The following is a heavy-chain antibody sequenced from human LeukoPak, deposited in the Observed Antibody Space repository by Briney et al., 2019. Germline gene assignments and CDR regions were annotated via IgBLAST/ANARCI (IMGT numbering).Heavy chain of an antibody. CDR3: ARGGYDILTGYRPFDY. D-gene: IGHD3-9*01. Sequence: SETLSLTCTVSGGSISSGDYYWSWSRQPPGKGLEWIGYIYYSGSTYYNPSLKSRVTISVDTSKNQFPLKLSSVTAADTAVYYCARGGYDILTGYRPFDYWGQGTLVTVSS. CDR1: GGSISSGDYY. V-gene: IGHV4-30-4*01. J-gene: IGHJ4*02. CDR2: IYYSGST.